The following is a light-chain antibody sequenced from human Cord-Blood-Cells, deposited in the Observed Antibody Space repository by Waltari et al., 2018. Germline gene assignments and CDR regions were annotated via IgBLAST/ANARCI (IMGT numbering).Light chain of an antibody. CDR1: SSDVGGYKY. CDR3: SSYTSSSTLL. V-gene: IGLV2-14*03. CDR2: DIS. Sequence: QSALTQPASVSGAPGQSITISCTGTSSDVGGYKYVSWYQQHPGKAPQLMIYDISNRPSGVSNRFSGYKSGNTASLPSSGLQAEDEADYYGSSYTSSSTLLFGGGTKLTVL. J-gene: IGLJ3*02.